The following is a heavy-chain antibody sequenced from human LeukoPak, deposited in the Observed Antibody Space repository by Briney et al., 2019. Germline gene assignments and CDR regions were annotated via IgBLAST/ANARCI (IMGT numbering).Heavy chain of an antibody. V-gene: IGHV3-49*04. J-gene: IGHJ4*02. CDR1: GFTFGDYA. D-gene: IGHD3-22*01. Sequence: GGSLRLSCTGSGFTFGDYAMSWVRQAPGKGLEWVGFIRSKAYGGTTEDAASVKGRFTISRDDSKSIAYLQMNSLKTEDTAVYYCTRGDYYNSSGYYLLFDYWGQGTLVTASS. CDR2: IRSKAYGGTT. CDR3: TRGDYYNSSGYYLLFDY.